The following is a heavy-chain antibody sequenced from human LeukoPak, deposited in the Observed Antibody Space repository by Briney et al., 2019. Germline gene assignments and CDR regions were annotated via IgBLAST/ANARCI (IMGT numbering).Heavy chain of an antibody. CDR1: GFTFSNAW. CDR3: ARGDGYNYWEY. Sequence: GGSLRLSCAASGFTFSNAWMSWVRQAPGKGLEWVSVFYIDGSTYYADSVKGRFTISRDNSKNTLYLQMNSLRAEDTAVYYCARGDGYNYWEYWGQGTLVTVSS. CDR2: FYIDGST. J-gene: IGHJ4*02. V-gene: IGHV3-53*01. D-gene: IGHD5-24*01.